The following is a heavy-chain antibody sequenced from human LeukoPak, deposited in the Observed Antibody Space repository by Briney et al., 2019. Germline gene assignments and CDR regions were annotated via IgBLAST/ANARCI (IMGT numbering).Heavy chain of an antibody. J-gene: IGHJ6*03. V-gene: IGHV4-38-2*02. CDR1: GYSISSGYC. CDR2: IYHSGST. Sequence: PSETLSLTCTVSGYSISSGYCWGWIRQPPGKGLEWIGSIYHSGSTCYNPSLRSRVTISVDTSKNQFSLKLSSVTAADTAVYYCARAVTSKVWYYYYYMDVWGKGTTVTVSS. CDR3: ARAVTSKVWYYYYYMDV. D-gene: IGHD3-16*01.